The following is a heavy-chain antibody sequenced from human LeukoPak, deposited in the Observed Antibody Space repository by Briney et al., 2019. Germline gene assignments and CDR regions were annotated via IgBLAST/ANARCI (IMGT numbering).Heavy chain of an antibody. Sequence: PSETLSLTCTVSGGSISSYYWSWIRQPPGKGLEWIGEINHSGSTNYNPSLKSRVTISVDTSKNQFSLKLSSVTAADTAVYYCARAVRRGVISYWGQGTLVTVSS. CDR1: GGSISSYY. J-gene: IGHJ4*02. V-gene: IGHV4-34*01. D-gene: IGHD3-10*01. CDR2: INHSGST. CDR3: ARAVRRGVISY.